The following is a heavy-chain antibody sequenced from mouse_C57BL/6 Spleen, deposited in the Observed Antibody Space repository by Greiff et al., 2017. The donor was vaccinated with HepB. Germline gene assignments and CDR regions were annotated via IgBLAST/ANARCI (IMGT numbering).Heavy chain of an antibody. CDR3: ARYDYDGYYAMDY. D-gene: IGHD2-4*01. J-gene: IGHJ4*01. CDR1: GYTFTSYG. Sequence: VQLQQSGAELARPGASVKLSCKASGYTFTSYGISWVKQRTGQGLEWIGEIYPRRGNTYYNEKFKGKATLTADKSSSTAYMELRSLTSEDSAVYFCARYDYDGYYAMDYWGQGTSVTVSS. CDR2: IYPRRGNT. V-gene: IGHV1-81*01.